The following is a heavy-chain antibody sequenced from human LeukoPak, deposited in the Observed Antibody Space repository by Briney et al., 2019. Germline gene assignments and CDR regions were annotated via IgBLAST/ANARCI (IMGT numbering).Heavy chain of an antibody. CDR2: IYHSGST. J-gene: IGHJ4*02. D-gene: IGHD2-2*01. Sequence: SQTLSLTCAVSGGSISSSNWWSWVRQPPGKGLEWIGEIYHSGSTNYNPSLKSRVTISVDKSKNQFSLKLSSVTAADTAVYYCARSRYCSSTSCFNFDYWGQGTLVTVSS. CDR3: ARSRYCSSTSCFNFDY. CDR1: GGSISSSNW. V-gene: IGHV4-4*02.